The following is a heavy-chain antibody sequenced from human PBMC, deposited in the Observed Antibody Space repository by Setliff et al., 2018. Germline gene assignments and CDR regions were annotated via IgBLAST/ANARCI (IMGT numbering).Heavy chain of an antibody. V-gene: IGHV4-34*01. Sequence: SETLSLTCAVYGGSFSGYYWSWIRQPPGKGLEWIGEINHSGSTNYNPSLKSRVTISVDTSKNQFSLKLSSVPAADTAVYYCARGRNRIAARRGNWFDPWGQGTLVTVSS. CDR1: GGSFSGYY. D-gene: IGHD6-6*01. J-gene: IGHJ5*02. CDR2: INHSGST. CDR3: ARGRNRIAARRGNWFDP.